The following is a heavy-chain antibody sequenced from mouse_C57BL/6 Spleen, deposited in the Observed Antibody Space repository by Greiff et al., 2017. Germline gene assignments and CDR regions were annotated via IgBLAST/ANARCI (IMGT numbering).Heavy chain of an antibody. CDR1: GFTFSSYG. CDR2: ISSGGSYT. J-gene: IGHJ3*01. D-gene: IGHD1-1*01. Sequence: EVQLVESGGDLVKPGGSLKLSCAASGFTFSSYGMSWVRQTPDKRLEWVATISSGGSYTYYPDSVKGRFTISRDNAKNTLYLQMSSLKSEDTAMYYCAREGYGSSGFAYWGQGTLVTVSA. V-gene: IGHV5-6*01. CDR3: AREGYGSSGFAY.